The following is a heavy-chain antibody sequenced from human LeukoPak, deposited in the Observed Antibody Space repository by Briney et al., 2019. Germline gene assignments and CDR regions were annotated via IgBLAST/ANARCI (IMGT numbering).Heavy chain of an antibody. V-gene: IGHV1-18*01. J-gene: IGHJ4*02. D-gene: IGHD3-22*01. Sequence: EASVKVSCKASGYTFTSYGISWVRQAPGQGLEWMGWISAYNGNTNYAQKFQGRVTVTRDTSISTAYMELSRLRSDDTAVYYCARVGDSSGDWGQGTLVTVSS. CDR2: ISAYNGNT. CDR1: GYTFTSYG. CDR3: ARVGDSSGD.